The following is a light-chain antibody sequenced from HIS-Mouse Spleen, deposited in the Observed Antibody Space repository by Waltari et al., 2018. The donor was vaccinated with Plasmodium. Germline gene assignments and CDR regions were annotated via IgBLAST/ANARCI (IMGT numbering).Light chain of an antibody. CDR3: QQYGSSPYT. Sequence: ELVLTQSPGTLSLSPGERATLPCRASQSVSSSYLAWYQQKPGQAPRPLIYGASSRATGIPDRFSGSGSGTDFTLTISRLEPEDFAVYYCQQYGSSPYTFGQGTKLEIK. CDR2: GAS. V-gene: IGKV3-20*01. CDR1: QSVSSSY. J-gene: IGKJ2*01.